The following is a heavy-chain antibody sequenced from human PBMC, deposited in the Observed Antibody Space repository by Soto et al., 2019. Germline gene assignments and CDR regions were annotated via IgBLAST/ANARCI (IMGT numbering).Heavy chain of an antibody. CDR1: GFTFSIYA. CDR2: ISGSGGST. Sequence: GGSLRLSCAASGFTFSIYAMTWVRQAPGKGLEWVSGISGSGGSTYYADSVKGRFTISRDNSKNTLYLQMNILRAEDTAVDYCAKEELYYYGSGSYYPLGYWGQGTLVTVSS. CDR3: AKEELYYYGSGSYYPLGY. V-gene: IGHV3-23*01. J-gene: IGHJ4*02. D-gene: IGHD3-10*01.